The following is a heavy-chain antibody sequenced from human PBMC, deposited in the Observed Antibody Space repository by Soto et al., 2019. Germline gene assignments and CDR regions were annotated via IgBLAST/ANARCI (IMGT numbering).Heavy chain of an antibody. CDR3: AKVEGYYYGAPYDFDY. V-gene: IGHV3-23*01. D-gene: IGHD3-22*01. J-gene: IGHJ4*02. CDR2: ISGSGDRK. CDR1: GFTFTSSG. Sequence: EVQLLESGGGLVQPGGSLRLSCAASGFTFTSSGMSWVRQAPGKGLEWVSGISGSGDRKLYADSVKGRFTISRDNSKNTLFLQMNSLRAEDTAVYYCAKVEGYYYGAPYDFDYWGQGTLVTVSS.